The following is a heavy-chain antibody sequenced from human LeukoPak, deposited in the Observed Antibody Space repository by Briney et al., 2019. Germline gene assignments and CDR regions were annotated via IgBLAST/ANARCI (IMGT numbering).Heavy chain of an antibody. J-gene: IGHJ4*02. CDR1: GYSFVGYG. V-gene: IGHV1-3*01. CDR3: ARNLVGKTDFDY. CDR2: INAGNGET. Sequence: ASVKVSCKASGYSFVGYGITWVRQAPGQRLEWMGWINAGNGETIYSERFRGRVTITSDTSATTAYMELSSLRSEDTAVYYCARNLVGKTDFDYWGQGTLVTVSS. D-gene: IGHD6-19*01.